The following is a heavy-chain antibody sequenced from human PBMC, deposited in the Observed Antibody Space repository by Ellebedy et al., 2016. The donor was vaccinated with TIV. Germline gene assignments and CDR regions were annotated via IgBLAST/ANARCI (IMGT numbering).Heavy chain of an antibody. D-gene: IGHD7-27*01. V-gene: IGHV3-30-3*01. J-gene: IGHJ6*02. Sequence: PGGSLRLSCAGSGFTFSRYAMHWVRQAPGNGLEWVAVISSDENNKFYADSVKGRFTLSRDNSKNTLYLQMNSLRGEDTAVYYCARTETGKRYGMDVWGQGTTVTVSS. CDR2: ISSDENNK. CDR1: GFTFSRYA. CDR3: ARTETGKRYGMDV.